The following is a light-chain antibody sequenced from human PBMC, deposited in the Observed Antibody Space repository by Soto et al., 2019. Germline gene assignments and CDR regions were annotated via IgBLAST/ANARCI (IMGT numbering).Light chain of an antibody. CDR2: DAL. J-gene: IGKJ1*01. CDR1: QGVRGK. V-gene: IGKV3-15*01. CDR3: QQYNDWPRT. Sequence: EIVMTQSPATLSVSPGERVTLSCTASQGVRGKLAWYQQKLGQSPRLLIYDALIRATGIPARFSGSGSGTEFTLTISSLQSEDLAVYYCQQYNDWPRTFGQGTKVDI.